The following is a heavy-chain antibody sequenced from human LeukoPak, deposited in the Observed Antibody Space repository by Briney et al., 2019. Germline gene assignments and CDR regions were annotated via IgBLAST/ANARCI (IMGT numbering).Heavy chain of an antibody. Sequence: SETLSLTCTVSGGSISSYYWSWIRQPPGKGLEWIGYIYYSGSTNYNPSLKSRVTISVDTSKNQFSLNLSSVTAADTAVYYCARGYCSGSTCYLAFDIWGQGTMVTVSS. CDR3: ARGYCSGSTCYLAFDI. J-gene: IGHJ3*02. D-gene: IGHD2-15*01. V-gene: IGHV4-59*12. CDR1: GGSISSYY. CDR2: IYYSGST.